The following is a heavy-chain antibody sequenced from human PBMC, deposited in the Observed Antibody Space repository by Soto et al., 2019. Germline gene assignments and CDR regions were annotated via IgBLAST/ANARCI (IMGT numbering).Heavy chain of an antibody. CDR3: AKSELITYFEY. CDR1: GFTFRSYA. V-gene: IGHV3-23*01. J-gene: IGHJ4*02. D-gene: IGHD1-7*01. Sequence: PGWSLRLSCAASGFTFRSYAMSLVRQAPGKGLEWVASITGSGGTTFYADSVKGRFTISRDNSKSTLYLQMKSLRAEDTAVYYCAKSELITYFEYWGKGTLVTVSS. CDR2: ITGSGGTT.